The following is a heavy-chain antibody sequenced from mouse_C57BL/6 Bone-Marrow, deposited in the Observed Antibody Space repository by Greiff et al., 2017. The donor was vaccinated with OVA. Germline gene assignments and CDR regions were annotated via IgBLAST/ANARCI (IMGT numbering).Heavy chain of an antibody. D-gene: IGHD2-4*01. V-gene: IGHV1-18*01. Sequence: EVQLQQSGPELVKPGASVKIPCKASGYTFTDYNMDWVKQSHGKSLEWIGDINPTNGGTIYNQKFKGKATLTVDKSSSTASMELRSLTSEDTAVYYCARTYDCEGNWFAYWGQGTLVTVSA. J-gene: IGHJ3*01. CDR2: INPTNGGT. CDR3: ARTYDCEGNWFAY. CDR1: GYTFTDYN.